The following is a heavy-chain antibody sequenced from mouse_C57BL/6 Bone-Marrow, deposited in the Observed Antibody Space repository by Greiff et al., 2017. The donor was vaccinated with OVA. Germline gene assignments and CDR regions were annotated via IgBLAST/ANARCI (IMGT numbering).Heavy chain of an antibody. CDR1: GYTFTSYG. Sequence: VQLQQSGAELARPGASVKLSCKASGYTFTSYGISWVKQRTGQGLEWIGEIYPRSGNTYYNEKFKGKATLTADKSSSTAYMELRSLTSEDSAVYFCARWEWLRQYYFDYGGRGTTLTVSS. D-gene: IGHD2-2*01. CDR3: ARWEWLRQYYFDY. J-gene: IGHJ2*01. CDR2: IYPRSGNT. V-gene: IGHV1-81*01.